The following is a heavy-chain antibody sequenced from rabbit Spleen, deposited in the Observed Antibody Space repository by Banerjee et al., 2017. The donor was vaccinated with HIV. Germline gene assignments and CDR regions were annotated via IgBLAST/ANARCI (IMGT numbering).Heavy chain of an antibody. V-gene: IGHV1S45*01. CDR1: GFSFSSNW. D-gene: IGHD8-1*01. CDR3: ARDAGSGAYIDGIFNF. J-gene: IGHJ3*01. CDR2: IYTGNRKT. Sequence: LEESGGGLVKPGGTLTLTCTVSGFSFSSNWICWVRQAPGKGLEWIACIYTGNRKTYYASWAKGRFTISKTSSTTVTLQMTSLTAADTATYFCARDAGSGAYIDGIFNFWGQGTLVTVS.